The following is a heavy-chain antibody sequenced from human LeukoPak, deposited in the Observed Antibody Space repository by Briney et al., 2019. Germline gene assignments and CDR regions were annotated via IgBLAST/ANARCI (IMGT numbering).Heavy chain of an antibody. J-gene: IGHJ4*02. D-gene: IGHD6-13*01. Sequence: GGSLRLSCAASGFTVSSNYMSWVRQAPGKGLEWVSAISGSGGSTYYADSVKGRFTISRDNSKNTLYLQMNSLRAEDTAVYYCAKTEYSSSWYGYYFDYWGQGTLVTVSS. CDR1: GFTVSSNY. CDR2: ISGSGGST. CDR3: AKTEYSSSWYGYYFDY. V-gene: IGHV3-23*01.